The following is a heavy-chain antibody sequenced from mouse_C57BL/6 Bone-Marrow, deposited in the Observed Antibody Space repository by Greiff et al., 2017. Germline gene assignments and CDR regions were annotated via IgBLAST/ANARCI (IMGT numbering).Heavy chain of an antibody. V-gene: IGHV5-9-1*02. CDR3: TRDPPITTVVEDGAMDY. D-gene: IGHD1-1*01. Sequence: EVKLMESGEGLVKPGGSLKLSCAASGFTFSSYAMSWVRQTPEKRLEWVAYISSGGDYIYYADTVKGRFTISRDNARNTLYLQMSSLKSEDTAMYYCTRDPPITTVVEDGAMDYWGQGTSVTVSS. J-gene: IGHJ4*01. CDR2: ISSGGDYI. CDR1: GFTFSSYA.